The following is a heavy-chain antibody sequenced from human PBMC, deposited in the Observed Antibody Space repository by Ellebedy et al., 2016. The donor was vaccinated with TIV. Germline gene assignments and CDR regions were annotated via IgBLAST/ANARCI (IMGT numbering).Heavy chain of an antibody. Sequence: GGSLRLSCAASGFTFSGYAMHWVRQAPGKGLEWVSGIRDNGVNTYYADSVRGRFTISRDNSKNTLSLQMNSLRAEDTAVYYCARGSIVGATRFFQHWGQGTPVTVSS. CDR2: IRDNGVNT. V-gene: IGHV3-23*01. CDR3: ARGSIVGATRFFQH. J-gene: IGHJ1*01. D-gene: IGHD1-26*01. CDR1: GFTFSGYA.